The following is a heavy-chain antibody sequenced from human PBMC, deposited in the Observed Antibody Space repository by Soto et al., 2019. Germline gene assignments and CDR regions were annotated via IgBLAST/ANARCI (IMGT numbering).Heavy chain of an antibody. Sequence: PSETLSLTCAVSGGSISSGGYSWSWIRQPPGKGLEWFGYIYHSGSTYYNPSLKSRVTISVDRSKNQFSLKLSSVTAADTAVYYCAGGLVVMRRYFDYWGQGTLVTVSS. V-gene: IGHV4-30-2*01. CDR2: IYHSGST. CDR3: AGGLVVMRRYFDY. CDR1: GGSISSGGYS. J-gene: IGHJ4*02. D-gene: IGHD3-22*01.